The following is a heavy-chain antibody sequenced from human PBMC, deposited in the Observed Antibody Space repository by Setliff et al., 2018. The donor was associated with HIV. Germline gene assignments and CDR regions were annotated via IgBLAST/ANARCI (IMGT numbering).Heavy chain of an antibody. CDR3: ATDSRGGFYYFDY. CDR1: GFTLDDYA. D-gene: IGHD3-16*01. Sequence: GGSLRLSCAASGFTLDDYAMHWVRQAPGKGLEWVSGIRWNSGSIGNADSVKDRFTIARVNAKNSLYLQMNSLRAEDTALYYCATDSRGGFYYFDYWGQGTLVTVSS. J-gene: IGHJ4*02. V-gene: IGHV3-9*01. CDR2: IRWNSGSI.